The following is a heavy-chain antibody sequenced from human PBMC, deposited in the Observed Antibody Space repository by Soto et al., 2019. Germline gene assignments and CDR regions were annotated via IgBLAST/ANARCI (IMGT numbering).Heavy chain of an antibody. D-gene: IGHD3-22*01. CDR3: ATGDITMIVVVSGAFDI. V-gene: IGHV1-24*01. CDR2: FDPEDGET. CDR1: GYTLTELS. J-gene: IGHJ3*02. Sequence: ASVKVSCKVSGYTLTELSMHWVRQAPGKGLEWMGGFDPEDGETIYAQKFQGRVTMTEDTSTDTAYMELSSLRSEDTAVCYCATGDITMIVVVSGAFDIWGQGTMVTVSS.